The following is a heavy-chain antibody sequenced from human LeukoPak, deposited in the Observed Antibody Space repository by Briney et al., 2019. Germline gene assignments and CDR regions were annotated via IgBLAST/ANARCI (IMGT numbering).Heavy chain of an antibody. V-gene: IGHV4-59*12. J-gene: IGHJ4*02. CDR3: ARAPYYDILTGYCHFDY. CDR2: ISYSGST. Sequence: PSETLSLTCTVSGGSISSYYWSWIRQPPGKGLEWIGYISYSGSTNYNPSLKSRVTISVDTSKNQFSLKLSSVTAADTAVYYCARAPYYDILTGYCHFDYWGQGTLVTVSS. D-gene: IGHD3-9*01. CDR1: GGSISSYY.